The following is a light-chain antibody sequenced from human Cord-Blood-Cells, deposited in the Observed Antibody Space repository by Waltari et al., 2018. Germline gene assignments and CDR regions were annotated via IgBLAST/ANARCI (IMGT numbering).Light chain of an antibody. CDR3: SSYTSSSTRV. Sequence: QSALTQPASVSGSPGQSITIRCTGTSSDVGGYNYVSWYQQHPGKAPKLMIYDVSNRPSGVSNRFSGSKSGNTASLTISGLQAEDEADYYCSSYTSSSTRVFGGGTKLTVL. CDR1: SSDVGGYNY. V-gene: IGLV2-14*01. J-gene: IGLJ2*01. CDR2: DVS.